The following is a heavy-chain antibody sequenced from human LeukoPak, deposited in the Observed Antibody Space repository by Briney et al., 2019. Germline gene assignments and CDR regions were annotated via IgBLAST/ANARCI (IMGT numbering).Heavy chain of an antibody. D-gene: IGHD4-11*01. J-gene: IGHJ4*02. CDR3: ATTTRGDS. CDR1: GFTFNNYA. Sequence: GGSLRLSCAASGFTFNNYAVSWVRQAPGKGLEWVANMKHDGSAKNYVDSVKGRFSISRDNDKNSVYLEMNSLRVEDTAVYYCATTTRGDSWGQGTLVTVSS. V-gene: IGHV3-7*01. CDR2: MKHDGSAK.